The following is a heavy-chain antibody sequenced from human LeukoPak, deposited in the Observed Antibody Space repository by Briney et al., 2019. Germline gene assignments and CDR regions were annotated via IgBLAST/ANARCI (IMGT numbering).Heavy chain of an antibody. D-gene: IGHD2-2*01. CDR1: GGSISGDY. CDR3: ARKTCTTTSCLHP. CDR2: IYYTGGT. J-gene: IGHJ5*02. V-gene: IGHV4-59*01. Sequence: SETLSLTCTVSGGSISGDYWSWIRQPPGKGLEWVAYIYYTGGTNYNPSLKSRVTISVDTSKNQFSLRLSSVTAADTAVYYCARKTCTTTSCLHPWGQGTLVTVSS.